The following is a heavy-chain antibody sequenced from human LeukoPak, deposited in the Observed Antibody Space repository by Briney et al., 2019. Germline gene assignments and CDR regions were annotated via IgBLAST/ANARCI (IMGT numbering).Heavy chain of an antibody. V-gene: IGHV4-61*02. Sequence: PSETLSLTCTVSGGSISSGSYYWSWIRQPAGKGLEWIGRIYTSGSTNYNPSLKSRVTISVDTSKNQFSLKLSSVTAADTAVYYCARDGVLGAFDIWGQGTMVTVSS. CDR1: GGSISSGSYY. J-gene: IGHJ3*02. CDR3: ARDGVLGAFDI. CDR2: IYTSGST. D-gene: IGHD3-16*01.